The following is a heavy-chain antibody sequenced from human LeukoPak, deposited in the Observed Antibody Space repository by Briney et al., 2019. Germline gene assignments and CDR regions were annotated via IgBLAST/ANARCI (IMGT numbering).Heavy chain of an antibody. V-gene: IGHV3-64*01. J-gene: IGHJ4*02. D-gene: IGHD2-2*01. CDR1: GFTFSSYA. CDR2: ISSNGGST. Sequence: GGSLRLSCAASGFTFSSYAMHWVRQAPGKGLEYVSAISSNGGSTYYANSVKGRFTISRDNSKNTLYLQMGSLRAEDMAVYYCARASTDYWGQGTLVTVSS. CDR3: ARASTDY.